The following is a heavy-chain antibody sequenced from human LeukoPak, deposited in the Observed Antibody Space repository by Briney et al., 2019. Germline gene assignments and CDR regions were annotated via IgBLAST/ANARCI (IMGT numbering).Heavy chain of an antibody. J-gene: IGHJ6*02. D-gene: IGHD2-2*01. V-gene: IGHV1-69*13. Sequence: ASVKVSCKDSGGTFSSYAISWVRQAPGQGLEWMGGIIPIFGTANYAQKFQGRVTITADESTSTAYMELSSLRSEDTAVYYCARGSYCSSTSCYDAYGMDVWGQGTTVTVSS. CDR1: GGTFSSYA. CDR3: ARGSYCSSTSCYDAYGMDV. CDR2: IIPIFGTA.